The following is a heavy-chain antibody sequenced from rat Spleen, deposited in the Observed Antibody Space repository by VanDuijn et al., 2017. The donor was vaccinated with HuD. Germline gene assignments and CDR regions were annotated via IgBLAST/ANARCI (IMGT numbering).Heavy chain of an antibody. J-gene: IGHJ1*01. CDR2: ISYDGSST. CDR3: TRRGFLSNWYFDF. D-gene: IGHD4-4*01. V-gene: IGHV5-29*01. CDR1: DYY. Sequence: DYYMAWVRQAPTKGLEWVATISYDGSSTYYRDSVKGRFTISRDNAESTLYLQMDSLRSEDTATYYCTRRGFLSNWYFDFWGPGTMVTVSS.